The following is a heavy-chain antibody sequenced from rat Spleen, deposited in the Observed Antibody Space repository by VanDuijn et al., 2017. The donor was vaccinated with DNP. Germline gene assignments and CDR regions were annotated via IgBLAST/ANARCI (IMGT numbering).Heavy chain of an antibody. Sequence: EGQLQESGPGLVKPSQSLSITCSVTGYSLTANYWAWIRKFPGNKMEYIGHISYSGSTNYNPSLKSRFSITRDTSKNQFFLQLNSVTTEDTATYYCARWSRYFDYWGQGVMVTVSS. CDR3: ARWSRYFDY. V-gene: IGHV3-1*01. CDR1: GYSLTANY. J-gene: IGHJ2*01. CDR2: ISYSGST.